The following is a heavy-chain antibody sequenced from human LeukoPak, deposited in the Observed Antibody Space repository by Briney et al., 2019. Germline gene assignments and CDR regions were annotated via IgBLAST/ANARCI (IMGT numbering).Heavy chain of an antibody. J-gene: IGHJ4*02. CDR1: GFTFSSYG. D-gene: IGHD1-26*01. CDR3: ASGRLIVGATNGMDY. CDR2: IYSGGST. Sequence: GGSLRLSCAASGFTFSSYGMHWVRQAPGKGLEWVAVIYSGGSTYYADSVKGRFTISRDNSKNTLYLQMNSLRAEDTAVYYCASGRLIVGATNGMDYWGQGTLVTVSS. V-gene: IGHV3-NL1*01.